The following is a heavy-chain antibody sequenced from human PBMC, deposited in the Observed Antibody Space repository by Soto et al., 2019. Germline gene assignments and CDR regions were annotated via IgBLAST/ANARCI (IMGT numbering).Heavy chain of an antibody. Sequence: VQLLESGGGLVQPGGSLRLSCTASRFTFSSYALSWVRQAPGKGLEWVSAISTSGAITYYAESVRGRFTISRDDSKNKLYLQMNSPRAEDTGVYFCAETCRYCCDDSPGSWGQGTLVTVSS. CDR2: ISTSGAIT. CDR1: RFTFSSYA. CDR3: AETCRYCCDDSPGS. V-gene: IGHV3-23*01. D-gene: IGHD2-15*01. J-gene: IGHJ4*02.